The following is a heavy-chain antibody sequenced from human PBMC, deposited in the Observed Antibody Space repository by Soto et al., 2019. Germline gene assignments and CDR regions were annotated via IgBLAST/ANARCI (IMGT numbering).Heavy chain of an antibody. Sequence: QVQLVQSGAEVKKPGSSVKVSCKASGGTFSSNTISWVRQAPGQGLEWMGRIIPILGIANYAQKFQGRVTITADKSTSTAYMELSSLRSEDTAVYYCAIRFLERFSSGSGNAFDIWGQGTMVTVSS. D-gene: IGHD3-3*01. CDR1: GGTFSSNT. V-gene: IGHV1-69*02. CDR2: IIPILGIA. CDR3: AIRFLERFSSGSGNAFDI. J-gene: IGHJ3*02.